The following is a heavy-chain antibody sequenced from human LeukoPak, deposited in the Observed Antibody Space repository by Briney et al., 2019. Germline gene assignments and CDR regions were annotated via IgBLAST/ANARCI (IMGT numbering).Heavy chain of an antibody. CDR1: GFTFSSYG. Sequence: PGRSLRLSCAASGFTFSSYGMHWVRQAPGKGLEGVAVIWYDGSNKYYADSVKGRFTISRDNSKNTLYLKMNSLRAEDTAVYYCARGGDDILTGYNSPISDYWGQGTLVTVSS. V-gene: IGHV3-33*01. CDR2: IWYDGSNK. J-gene: IGHJ4*02. D-gene: IGHD3-9*01. CDR3: ARGGDDILTGYNSPISDY.